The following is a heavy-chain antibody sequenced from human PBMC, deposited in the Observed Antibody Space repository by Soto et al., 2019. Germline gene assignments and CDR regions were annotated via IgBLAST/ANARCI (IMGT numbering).Heavy chain of an antibody. Sequence: PSETLSLTCAVSGGSIGSNKWWSWVRQPPGKGLEWIGEIYHSGSTNYNPSLKSRVTISVDKSKNQFSLKLSSVTAADTAVYYCAGSGYYHNSGMDVWGQGTTVTVSS. CDR1: GGSIGSNKW. CDR3: AGSGYYHNSGMDV. D-gene: IGHD3-22*01. CDR2: IYHSGST. V-gene: IGHV4-4*02. J-gene: IGHJ6*02.